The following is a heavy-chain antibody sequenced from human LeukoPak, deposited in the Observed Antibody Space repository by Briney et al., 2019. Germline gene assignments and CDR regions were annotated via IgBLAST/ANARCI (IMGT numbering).Heavy chain of an antibody. D-gene: IGHD3-16*02. V-gene: IGHV1-46*01. J-gene: IGHJ6*03. Sequence: ASVKVSCKASGYTFTSYYMHWVRQAPGQGLEWMGIINPSGGSTSYAQKFQGRVTMTRDMSTSTVYMELSSLRSEDTAVYYCARDRPQGYIWGNYRYTGDYMDVWGKGTTVTVSS. CDR3: ARDRPQGYIWGNYRYTGDYMDV. CDR2: INPSGGST. CDR1: GYTFTSYY.